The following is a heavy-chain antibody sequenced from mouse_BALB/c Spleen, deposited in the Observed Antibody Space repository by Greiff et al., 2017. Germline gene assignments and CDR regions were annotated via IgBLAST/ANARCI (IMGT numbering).Heavy chain of an antibody. Sequence: EVKLMESGGGLVKPGGSLKLSCAASGFTFSSYGMSWVRQTPDKRLELVATINSNGGSTYYPDSVKGRFTISRDNAKNTLYLQMSSLTSEDTAMYYCARDPPYYGNYYYAMDYWGQGTSVTVSS. D-gene: IGHD2-10*01. V-gene: IGHV5-6-3*01. CDR3: ARDPPYYGNYYYAMDY. CDR2: INSNGGST. J-gene: IGHJ4*01. CDR1: GFTFSSYG.